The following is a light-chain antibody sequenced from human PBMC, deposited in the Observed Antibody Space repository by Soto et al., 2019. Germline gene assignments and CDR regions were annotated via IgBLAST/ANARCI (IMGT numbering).Light chain of an antibody. V-gene: IGKV3-15*01. J-gene: IGKJ2*01. Sequence: EIGMTQSPATLSVYPGERATLSCRASLSISSNLAWYQQKLGQAPRLLIYGASNRATGIPARFSGSASGTEFTLTISSLESEDFAVYYCQQYDKWPFTFGQGTKLEIK. CDR3: QQYDKWPFT. CDR2: GAS. CDR1: LSISSN.